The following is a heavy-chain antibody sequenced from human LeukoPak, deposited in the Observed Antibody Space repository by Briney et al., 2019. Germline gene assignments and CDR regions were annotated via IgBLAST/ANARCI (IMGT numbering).Heavy chain of an antibody. CDR1: GVTFSSHA. CDR2: HTGYAGRT. CDR3: AKGGGSERNYYMDV. J-gene: IGHJ6*03. D-gene: IGHD3-10*01. V-gene: IGHV3-23*01. Sequence: GGSLRLSCAASGVTFSSHAMRWVRQAPGKGVEWVSTHTGYAGRTYYAASVKGRFTASRDNSRNTLYVQMNSVRAEDTAVYHCAKGGGSERNYYMDVWGKGTTATVSS.